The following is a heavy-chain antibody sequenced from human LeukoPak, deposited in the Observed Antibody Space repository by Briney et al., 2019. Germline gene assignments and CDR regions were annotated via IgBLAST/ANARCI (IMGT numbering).Heavy chain of an antibody. V-gene: IGHV1-18*01. CDR3: ARDLRYCSSTSCYTPFFDY. CDR2: ISAYNGNT. Sequence: ASVKVSCKASGGTFSSYAISWVRQAPGQGLEWMGWISAYNGNTNYAQKLQGRVTMTTDTSTSTAYMELRSLRSDDTAVYYCARDLRYCSSTSCYTPFFDYWGQGTMVTVSS. D-gene: IGHD2-2*02. CDR1: GGTFSSYA. J-gene: IGHJ4*02.